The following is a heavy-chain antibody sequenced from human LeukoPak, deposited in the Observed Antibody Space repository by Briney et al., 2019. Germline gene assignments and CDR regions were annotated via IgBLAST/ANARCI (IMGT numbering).Heavy chain of an antibody. D-gene: IGHD3-22*01. CDR3: ARDSSPYYYDSSGYYP. J-gene: IGHJ5*02. Sequence: PSETLSLTCTVSGGSISSYYWSWIRQPPGKGLEWIGYIYYSGSTNYNSSLKSRVTISVDTSKNQFSLKLSSVTAADTAVYYCARDSSPYYYDSSGYYPWGQGTLVTVSS. V-gene: IGHV4-59*12. CDR1: GGSISSYY. CDR2: IYYSGST.